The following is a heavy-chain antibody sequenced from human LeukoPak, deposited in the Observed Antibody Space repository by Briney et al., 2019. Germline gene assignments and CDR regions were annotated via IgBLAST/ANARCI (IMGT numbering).Heavy chain of an antibody. Sequence: GASVKVSCKASGYTFSDYYIHWVRQAPGQGLEWMGWINPNSGGTNSAQKFQGRVTMTRDTSISTAYMELSSLRSEDTAVYYCARVRYYDFWSGYTPLYFDYWGQGTLVTVSS. J-gene: IGHJ4*02. CDR3: ARVRYYDFWSGYTPLYFDY. V-gene: IGHV1-2*02. CDR1: GYTFSDYY. D-gene: IGHD3-3*01. CDR2: INPNSGGT.